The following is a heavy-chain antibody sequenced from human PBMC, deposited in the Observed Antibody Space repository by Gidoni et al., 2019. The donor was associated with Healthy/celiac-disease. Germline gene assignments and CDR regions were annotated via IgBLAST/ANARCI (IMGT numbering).Heavy chain of an antibody. V-gene: IGHV3-30*18. D-gene: IGHD3-22*01. Sequence: QVQLVESGGGVVQPGRSLRRSCAASGFPFSSYGMHWVRQAPGKGREWVAGISYDGSNKYYADAVKGRFTISRDNSKNTLYLQMNSLRAEDTAVYYCAKGIVVVITTGFDYWGQGTLVTVSS. CDR2: ISYDGSNK. J-gene: IGHJ4*02. CDR1: GFPFSSYG. CDR3: AKGIVVVITTGFDY.